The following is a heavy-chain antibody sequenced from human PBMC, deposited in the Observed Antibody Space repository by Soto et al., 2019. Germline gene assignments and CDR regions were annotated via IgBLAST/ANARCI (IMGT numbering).Heavy chain of an antibody. CDR1: GFTFSSYA. CDR3: AKDRWSENAGGSGSLDY. D-gene: IGHD3-10*01. CDR2: ISGSGGST. V-gene: IGHV3-23*01. J-gene: IGHJ4*02. Sequence: GGSLRISCAASGFTFSSYAMSWVRQAPGKGLEWVSAISGSGGSTYYADSVKGRFTVSRDNSKNTLYLQMNSLRAEDTAVYYCAKDRWSENAGGSGSLDYWGQGTLVTVSS.